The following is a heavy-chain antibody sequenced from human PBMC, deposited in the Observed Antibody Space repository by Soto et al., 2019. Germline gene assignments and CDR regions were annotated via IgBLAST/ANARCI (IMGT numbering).Heavy chain of an antibody. CDR1: GGSISSGGYY. CDR2: IYYST. Sequence: QVQLQESGPGLVKPSQTLSLTCTVSGGSISSGGYYWSWIRQHPGKGLEWIGYIYYSTYYNPSRKSRVTISVDTSKNQFSLKLSSVTAADTAVYYCARDYRASYPANYYYGMDVWGQGTTVTVSS. J-gene: IGHJ6*02. V-gene: IGHV4-31*03. CDR3: ARDYRASYPANYYYGMDV. D-gene: IGHD3-16*02.